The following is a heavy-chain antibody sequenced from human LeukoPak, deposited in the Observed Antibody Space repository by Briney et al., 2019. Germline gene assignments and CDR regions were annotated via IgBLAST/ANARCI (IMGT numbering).Heavy chain of an antibody. V-gene: IGHV1-46*01. CDR1: GYTFTSYY. J-gene: IGHJ4*02. D-gene: IGHD2-15*01. Sequence: ASVKVSCKASGYTFTSYYMHWVRQAPGQGLEWMGIINPSGGSTSYAQKFQGRVTMTRDMSTSAVYMELSSLRSEDTAVYYCARALCSGGSCEVYYFDYWGQGTLVTVSS. CDR3: ARALCSGGSCEVYYFDY. CDR2: INPSGGST.